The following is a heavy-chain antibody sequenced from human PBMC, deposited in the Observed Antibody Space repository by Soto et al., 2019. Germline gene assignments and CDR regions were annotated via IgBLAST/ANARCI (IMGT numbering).Heavy chain of an antibody. J-gene: IGHJ6*02. CDR3: ARHEETYYNFYGMDV. V-gene: IGHV5-51*01. CDR2: IHPGESDT. Sequence: GESLKISCKSYGYSFTTYWIAWVRQMPGKGLEWMGSIHPGESDTRYSPSFQGQVTTSADRSITTAYLQWSSLKASDTAIYYCARHEETYYNFYGMDVWGQGTTVTVSS. CDR1: GYSFTTYW.